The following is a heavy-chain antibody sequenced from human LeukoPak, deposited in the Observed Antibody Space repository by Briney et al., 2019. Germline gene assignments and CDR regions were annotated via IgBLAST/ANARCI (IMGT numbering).Heavy chain of an antibody. J-gene: IGHJ4*02. CDR2: ISSGTTTI. D-gene: IGHD3-22*01. CDR1: GFTFSSYA. Sequence: GGSLRLSCAASGFTFSSYAMSWVRQAPGKGLEWVSYISSGTTTIYYADSVKGRFTISRDNAKNTLYLQMNSLRAEDTAVYYCAREGGYSHAFDYWGQGTLVTVSS. CDR3: AREGGYSHAFDY. V-gene: IGHV3-48*04.